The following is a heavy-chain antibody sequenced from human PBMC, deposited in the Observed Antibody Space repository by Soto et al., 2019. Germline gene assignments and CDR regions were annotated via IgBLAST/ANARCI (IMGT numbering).Heavy chain of an antibody. V-gene: IGHV3-23*01. D-gene: IGHD2-2*01. CDR1: GFTFSSYA. J-gene: IGHJ4*02. Sequence: EVQLLESGGGLVQPGGSLRLSCAASGFTFSSYAMSWVRQAPGKGLERVSAISGSGGSTSYADSVKGRFTISRDNSKNTLYLQMNSLRAEDTAVYYCAKDGIGYCISTSCYSVDYWGQGTLVTVSS. CDR3: AKDGIGYCISTSCYSVDY. CDR2: ISGSGGST.